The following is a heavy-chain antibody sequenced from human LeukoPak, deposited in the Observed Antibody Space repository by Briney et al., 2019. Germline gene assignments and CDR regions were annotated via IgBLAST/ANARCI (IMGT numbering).Heavy chain of an antibody. Sequence: SETLSLTCTVSGGSISSYYWSWIRQPPGKGLEWIGHIYYSGSTNYNPSLKSRVTISIDTSKNQFSLKLSSVTAADTAVYYCARDSGSGTYYWGQGTLVTVSS. D-gene: IGHD6-19*01. J-gene: IGHJ4*02. CDR2: IYYSGST. V-gene: IGHV4-59*01. CDR1: GGSISSYY. CDR3: ARDSGSGTYY.